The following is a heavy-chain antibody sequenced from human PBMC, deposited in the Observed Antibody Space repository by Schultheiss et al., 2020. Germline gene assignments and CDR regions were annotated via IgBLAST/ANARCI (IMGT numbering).Heavy chain of an antibody. CDR1: GGSISSYY. J-gene: IGHJ4*02. V-gene: IGHV4-59*01. CDR2: IYYSGST. CDR3: ARGKSPFDY. Sequence: SQTLSLTCTVSGGSISSYYWSWIRQHPGKGLEWIGYIYYSGSTNYNPSLKSRVTISVDTSKNQFSLKLTSVTAADTAVYYCARGKSPFDYWGQGTLVTVSS.